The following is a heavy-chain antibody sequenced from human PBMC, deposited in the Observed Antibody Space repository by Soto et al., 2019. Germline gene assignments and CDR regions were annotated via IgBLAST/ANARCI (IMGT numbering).Heavy chain of an antibody. CDR3: ASRLTPRAHYYYGMDV. V-gene: IGHV3-30-3*01. CDR1: GFTFSSYA. D-gene: IGHD3-9*01. CDR2: ISYDGSNK. J-gene: IGHJ6*02. Sequence: PGGSLRLSCAASGFTFSSYAMHWVRQAPGKGLEWVAVISYDGSNKYYADSVKGRFTISRDNSKNTLYLQMNSLRAEDTAVYYCASRLTPRAHYYYGMDVWGQGTTVTVSS.